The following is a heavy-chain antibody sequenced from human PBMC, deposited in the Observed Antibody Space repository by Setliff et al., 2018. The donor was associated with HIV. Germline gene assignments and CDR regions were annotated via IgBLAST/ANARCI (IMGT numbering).Heavy chain of an antibody. CDR2: FDPEDGET. CDR1: GYTLSELS. J-gene: IGHJ4*02. Sequence: ASVKVSCKLSGYTLSELSMHWVRQAPGEGLEWMGGFDPEDGETIYAEKFQGRVTMTEDTATETAYMELSSLRSEDTAVYYCARDPLTPGYSSGWYYFDCWGQGTLVTVSS. D-gene: IGHD6-19*01. CDR3: ARDPLTPGYSSGWYYFDC. V-gene: IGHV1-24*01.